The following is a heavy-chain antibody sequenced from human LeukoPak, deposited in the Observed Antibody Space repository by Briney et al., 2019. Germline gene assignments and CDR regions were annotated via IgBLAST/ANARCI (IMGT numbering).Heavy chain of an antibody. V-gene: IGHV5-51*01. CDR2: IYPGDSDT. J-gene: IGHJ4*02. CDR1: GYSFNTYW. CDR3: ATPYPREYCSSTTCYFNY. Sequence: GESLKISCKASGYSFNTYWIGWVRQMPGKGLEWMGIIYPGDSDTGYSPSFQGQVTISADKSISTAYLQWSSLKASDSAMYYCATPYPREYCSSTTCYFNYWGQGTLVTVSS. D-gene: IGHD2-2*01.